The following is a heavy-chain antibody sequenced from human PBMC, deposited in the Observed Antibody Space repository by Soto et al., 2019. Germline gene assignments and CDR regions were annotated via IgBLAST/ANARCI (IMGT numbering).Heavy chain of an antibody. V-gene: IGHV4-39*01. CDR1: GGSISSSSYY. D-gene: IGHD6-6*01. J-gene: IGHJ4*02. CDR3: ARNSIAARGYYFDY. CDR2: IYYSGST. Sequence: QLQLQESGPGLVKPSETLSLTCTVSGGSISSSSYYWGWIRQPPGKGLEWIGSIYYSGSTYYNPSLKSRVTIAVDTSKNQFSLKLSSVTAADTAVYYCARNSIAARGYYFDYWGQGTLVTVSS.